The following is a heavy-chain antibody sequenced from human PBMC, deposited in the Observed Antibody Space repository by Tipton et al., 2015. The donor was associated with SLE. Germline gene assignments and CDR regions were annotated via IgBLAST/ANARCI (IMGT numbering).Heavy chain of an antibody. J-gene: IGHJ3*02. CDR1: DDSIGSHY. D-gene: IGHD5-12*01. CDR2: IYYTGST. V-gene: IGHV4-59*11. Sequence: LRLSCTVSDDSIGSHYWTWIRQPPGKGLEYIGYIYYTGSTNYNPSLKSRVTMSVDTSKNQFSLRLNSVTAADTALYYCAGGGVATMGGYAFEIWGQGTMVTVSS. CDR3: AGGGVATMGGYAFEI.